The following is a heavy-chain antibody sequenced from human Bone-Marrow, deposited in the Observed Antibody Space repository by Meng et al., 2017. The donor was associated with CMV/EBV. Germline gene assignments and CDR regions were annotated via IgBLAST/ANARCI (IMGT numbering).Heavy chain of an antibody. V-gene: IGHV1-69*05. Sequence: SGGNFSIYVISWMPQAPGQRLEWMGGIIPIFGTGNYALKFQGRVTITRDESTSTAYMELRSLRSDDTAIYYCARDLGGNYYPSWFDPWGQGTLVTVSS. D-gene: IGHD3-10*01. CDR1: GGNFSIYV. CDR3: ARDLGGNYYPSWFDP. J-gene: IGHJ5*02. CDR2: IIPIFGTG.